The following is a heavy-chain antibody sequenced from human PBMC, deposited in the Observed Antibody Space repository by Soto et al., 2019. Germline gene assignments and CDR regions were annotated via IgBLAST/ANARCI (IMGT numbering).Heavy chain of an antibody. CDR1: GFTFSSYG. J-gene: IGHJ4*02. V-gene: IGHV3-33*01. D-gene: IGHD2-2*01. Sequence: QVQLVESGGGVVQPGRSLRLSCAASGFTFSSYGMHWVRQAPGKGLEWVAGIWYDGSNKYYADSVKGRFTISRDNSKNTLYLQMNSLRAEDTAVYYCARATPADYWGQGTLVTVSS. CDR3: ARATPADY. CDR2: IWYDGSNK.